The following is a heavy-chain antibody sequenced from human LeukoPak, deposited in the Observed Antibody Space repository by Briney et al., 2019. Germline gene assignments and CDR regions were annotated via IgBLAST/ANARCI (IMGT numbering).Heavy chain of an antibody. Sequence: GGSLRLSCAASGFTFGSYAMSWVRQAPGKGLEWVSGISGSGGSTYYADSVKGRFTISRDNSKNTLYLQMNSLRAEDTAVYYCARGWPCAFDIWGQGTMVTVSS. CDR2: ISGSGGST. V-gene: IGHV3-23*01. CDR1: GFTFGSYA. CDR3: ARGWPCAFDI. J-gene: IGHJ3*02. D-gene: IGHD6-19*01.